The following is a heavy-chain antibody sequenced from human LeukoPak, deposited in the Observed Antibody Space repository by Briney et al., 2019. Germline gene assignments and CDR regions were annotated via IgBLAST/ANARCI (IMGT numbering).Heavy chain of an antibody. CDR1: GGSISSGSYY. Sequence: SETLSLTCTVSGGSISSGSYYWSWIRQPAGKGLEWIGRIYTSGSTNYNPSLKSRVAISVDTSKNQFSLKLSSVTAADTAVYYCARGAYCGGDCYLEDYWGQGTLVTVSS. CDR2: IYTSGST. J-gene: IGHJ4*02. V-gene: IGHV4-61*02. CDR3: ARGAYCGGDCYLEDY. D-gene: IGHD2-21*01.